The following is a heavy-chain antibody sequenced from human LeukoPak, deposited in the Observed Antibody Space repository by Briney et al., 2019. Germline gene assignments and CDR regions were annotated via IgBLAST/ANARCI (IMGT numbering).Heavy chain of an antibody. V-gene: IGHV1-69*02. Sequence: SVKVSXKASGGTFSSYTISWVRQAPGQGLEWIGRIIPILGIANYAQKFQGRVTITADKSTSTAYMELSSLRSEDTAVYYCASSLGEHCSSTSCYGGYVDYWGQGTLVTVSS. CDR2: IIPILGIA. D-gene: IGHD2-2*01. CDR1: GGTFSSYT. J-gene: IGHJ4*02. CDR3: ASSLGEHCSSTSCYGGYVDY.